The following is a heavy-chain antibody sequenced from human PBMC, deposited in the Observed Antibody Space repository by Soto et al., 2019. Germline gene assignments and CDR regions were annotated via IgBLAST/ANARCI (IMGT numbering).Heavy chain of an antibody. CDR1: GGSFSGYY. CDR3: ARHYRLRYFDWFQDPETSDS. D-gene: IGHD3-9*01. CDR2: INHSGST. Sequence: SETLSLTFAGYGGSFSGYYWSWIRQPPGKGLEWIGEINHSGSTHYNPSLKSRVTISVDTSKNQSSLKLSSVTAADTAVYYCARHYRLRYFDWFQDPETSDSWGQATLVTLSS. J-gene: IGHJ5*01. V-gene: IGHV4-34*01.